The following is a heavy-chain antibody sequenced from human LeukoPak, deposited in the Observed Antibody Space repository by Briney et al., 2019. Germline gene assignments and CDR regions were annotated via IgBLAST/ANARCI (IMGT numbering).Heavy chain of an antibody. CDR1: GFTFSSYA. V-gene: IGHV3-30-3*01. J-gene: IGHJ4*02. CDR3: ARAHHSYGDSDY. D-gene: IGHD4-17*01. Sequence: GRSLRLSCAASGFTFSSYAMHWVRQATGKGLEWVAIISYDENNKYYAESVKGRFTISRDNSKNTLYLQMNSLRAEDTAVYYCARAHHSYGDSDYWGQGTLVTVSS. CDR2: ISYDENNK.